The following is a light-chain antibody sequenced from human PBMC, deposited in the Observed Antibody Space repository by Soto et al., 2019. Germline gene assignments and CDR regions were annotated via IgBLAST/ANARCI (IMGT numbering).Light chain of an antibody. J-gene: IGLJ3*02. Sequence: QSVLTQPASVSGSPGQSITISRTGTSSDVGGYNYVSWYQQHPGKAPKLMIYEVSNRPSGVSNRFSGSKSGNTASLTISGLQAEDEADYYSSSYTSSSTWVFGGGTQLTVL. V-gene: IGLV2-14*01. CDR2: EVS. CDR3: SSYTSSSTWV. CDR1: SSDVGGYNY.